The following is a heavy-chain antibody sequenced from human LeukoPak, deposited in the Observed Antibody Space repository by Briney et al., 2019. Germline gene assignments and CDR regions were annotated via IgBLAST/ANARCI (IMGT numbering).Heavy chain of an antibody. CDR1: GFTFGSYS. D-gene: IGHD3-22*01. CDR2: ISSSSSYI. CDR3: ARERETPWVRSDY. J-gene: IGHJ4*02. V-gene: IGHV3-21*01. Sequence: PGGSLRLSCAASGFTFGSYSMNWVRQAPGKGLEWVSSISSSSSYIYYADSVKGRFTISRDNAKNSLYLQMNSLRAEDTAVYYCARERETPWVRSDYWGQGTLVTVSS.